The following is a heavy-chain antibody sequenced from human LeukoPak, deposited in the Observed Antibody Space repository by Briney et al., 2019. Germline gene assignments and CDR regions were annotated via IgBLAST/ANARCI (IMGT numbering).Heavy chain of an antibody. CDR2: ISSSGITI. V-gene: IGHV3-48*03. J-gene: IGHJ4*02. CDR1: GFTFSSYE. Sequence: GGSLRLSCAASGFTFSSYEMNCVRQAPGKGLEWVSYISSSGITIYYADSVKGRFTISRDNARNSLYLQMNSLRAEDTAVYYCARDTYYYDSSGYLVLDYWGQGTLVTVSS. D-gene: IGHD3-22*01. CDR3: ARDTYYYDSSGYLVLDY.